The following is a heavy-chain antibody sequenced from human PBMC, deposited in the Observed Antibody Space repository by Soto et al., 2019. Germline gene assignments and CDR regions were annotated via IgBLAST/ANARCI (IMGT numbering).Heavy chain of an antibody. V-gene: IGHV3-48*02. Sequence: EVQLVESGGGLVQPGGSLRLSGAASGFLFRTHTMNWVRQAPGKGLEWLAFISSSSSVIYYADSVKGRFTISRDNANNSLFLQMNSLRDDDTAVYFCARDPVAEWLGQFDSWGQGTLVTVSS. D-gene: IGHD3-3*01. J-gene: IGHJ4*02. CDR3: ARDPVAEWLGQFDS. CDR2: ISSSSSVI. CDR1: GFLFRTHT.